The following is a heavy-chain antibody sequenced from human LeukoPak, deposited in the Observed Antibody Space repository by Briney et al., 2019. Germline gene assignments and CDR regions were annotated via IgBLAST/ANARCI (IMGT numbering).Heavy chain of an antibody. D-gene: IGHD6-6*01. V-gene: IGHV3-21*01. Sequence: PGGSLRLSCAASGFTFSSYGMNWVRQAPGKGLEWVSSISSSSSYIYYADSVKGRFTISRDNAKNSLYLQMNSLRAEDTAVYYCARRTLEYSSPIDYWGQGTLVTVSS. CDR3: ARRTLEYSSPIDY. CDR1: GFTFSSYG. CDR2: ISSSSSYI. J-gene: IGHJ4*02.